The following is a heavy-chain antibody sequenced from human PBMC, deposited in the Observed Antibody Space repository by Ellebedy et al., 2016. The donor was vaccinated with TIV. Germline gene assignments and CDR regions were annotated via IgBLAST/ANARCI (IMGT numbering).Heavy chain of an antibody. Sequence: SQTLSLTCAVHGGSFSDYYWSWIHQPPGKGLEWIGEIYDGGSTIYNPSLKSRVTMSMDTSRNQFSLKLSSVTAADTAVYYCASRAVAGPFDYWGQGTLVTVSS. J-gene: IGHJ4*02. CDR3: ASRAVAGPFDY. D-gene: IGHD6-19*01. V-gene: IGHV4-34*01. CDR1: GGSFSDYY. CDR2: IYDGGST.